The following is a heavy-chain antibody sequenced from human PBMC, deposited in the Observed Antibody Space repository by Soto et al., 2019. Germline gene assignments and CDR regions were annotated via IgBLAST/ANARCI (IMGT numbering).Heavy chain of an antibody. CDR2: ISAYNGNT. V-gene: IGHV1-18*01. D-gene: IGHD3-10*01. J-gene: IGHJ3*02. CDR3: ARGKERVYYGSGSYRGDAFDI. CDR1: GYTFTSYG. Sequence: QVQLVQSGAEVKKPGASVKVSCKASGYTFTSYGISWVRQAPGQGLEWMGWISAYNGNTNYAQKLQGRVTMTTDTSTSTAYMELRSLRSDDTAVYYCARGKERVYYGSGSYRGDAFDIWGQGTMVTVSS.